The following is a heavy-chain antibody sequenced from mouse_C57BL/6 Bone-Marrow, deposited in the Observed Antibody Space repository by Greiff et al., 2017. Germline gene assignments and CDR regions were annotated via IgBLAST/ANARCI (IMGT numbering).Heavy chain of an antibody. CDR3: SSFDGNYFDF. CDR2: IDPEIGDT. V-gene: IGHV14-4*01. J-gene: IGHJ2*01. Sequence: VQLQQSGAELVRPGASVKLSCTSSGFNIKDDYIHWVKQRPEQGLEWIGWIDPEIGDTKYASKFKGKATITSDTSSNTAYLQLSSLTSEDTAVYYCSSFDGNYFDFWGQGTPLTVAS. D-gene: IGHD2-3*01. CDR1: GFNIKDDY.